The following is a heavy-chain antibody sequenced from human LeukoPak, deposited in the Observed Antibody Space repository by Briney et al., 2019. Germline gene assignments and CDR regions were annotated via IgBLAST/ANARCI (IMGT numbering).Heavy chain of an antibody. CDR3: AGERGEEYSSGWYKTNFFYN. V-gene: IGHV4-59*12. Sequence: SETLSLTCTVSGDSISSYYWSWIRQPPGKGLEWIASGDYSGGTYYNPSLESRVAISADMSKKQISLKLASVTGADTAVYYCAGERGEEYSSGWYKTNFFYNWGQGIRVTVSS. J-gene: IGHJ4*02. CDR1: GDSISSYY. D-gene: IGHD6-19*01. CDR2: GDYSGGT.